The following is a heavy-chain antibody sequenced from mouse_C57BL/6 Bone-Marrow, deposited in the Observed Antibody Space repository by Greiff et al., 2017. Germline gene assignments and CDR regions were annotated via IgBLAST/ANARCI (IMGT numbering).Heavy chain of an antibody. D-gene: IGHD2-1*01. CDR2: IDPETGGT. V-gene: IGHV1-15*01. Sequence: VQLQQSGAELVRPGASVTLSCKASGYTFTDYEMHWVKQTPVHGLEWIGAIDPETGGTAYNQKFKGKAILTADKSSSTAYMELRSLTSEDSAVYYCTRDEGNSGFYSYDFDYWGQGTTLTVSS. CDR1: GYTFTDYE. CDR3: TRDEGNSGFYSYDFDY. J-gene: IGHJ2*01.